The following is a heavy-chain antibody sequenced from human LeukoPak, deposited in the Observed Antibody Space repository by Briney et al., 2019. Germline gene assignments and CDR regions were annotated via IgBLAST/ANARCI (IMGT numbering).Heavy chain of an antibody. D-gene: IGHD1-26*01. V-gene: IGHV3-30*18. CDR3: AKRGVGATVDY. CDR1: GFIFSSYG. CDR2: ISYDGSNK. J-gene: IGHJ4*02. Sequence: GGSLRLSCAASGFIFSSYGMHWVRQAPGKGLEWVAVISYDGSNKYYADSVKGRFTITRDNSKNTLYLQINSPRAEDTAVYYCAKRGVGATVDYWGQGTLVTVSS.